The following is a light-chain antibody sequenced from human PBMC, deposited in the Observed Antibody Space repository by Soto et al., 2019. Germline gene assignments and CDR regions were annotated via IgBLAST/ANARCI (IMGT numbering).Light chain of an antibody. CDR3: QQYNNWPPLT. CDR1: QSVSSN. J-gene: IGKJ4*01. V-gene: IGKV3-15*01. Sequence: EIVMTQSPATLSVSPGERATLSCRASQSVSSNLAWYQQKPGQAPRLLIFGASTRATGIPVRFSGSGSGTEFTLTISSLQSEDFAGYYCQQYNNWPPLTFGGGTKVEIK. CDR2: GAS.